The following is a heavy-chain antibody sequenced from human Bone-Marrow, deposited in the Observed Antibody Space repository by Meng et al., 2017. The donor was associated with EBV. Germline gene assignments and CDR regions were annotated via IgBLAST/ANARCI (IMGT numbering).Heavy chain of an antibody. D-gene: IGHD3-16*01. CDR1: GFSFGGYG. J-gene: IGHJ4*02. CDR3: ARVRSLMITSGGFPY. Sequence: QGQLVGSGGGVVQPGGSLRLSWLASGFSFGGYGLHWARQAPGKGLEWVSFISHDGRNTDYAESVKGRFAISRDKSKSTMYLQMNNLRPEDTAVYYCARVRSLMITSGGFPYWGQGTLVTVSS. V-gene: IGHV3-30*09. CDR2: ISHDGRNT.